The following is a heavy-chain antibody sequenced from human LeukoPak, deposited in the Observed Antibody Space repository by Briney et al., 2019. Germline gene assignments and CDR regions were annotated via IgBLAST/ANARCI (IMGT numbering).Heavy chain of an antibody. CDR3: ASRHIDSVVPATMVAGTYYYYMDV. D-gene: IGHD2-2*01. J-gene: IGHJ6*03. CDR2: IFPLTGTA. Sequence: SVKVSCKASGGTFSRYAVSWVRQAPGQGLEWMGGIFPLTGTANHAQKFQGRVTITTDESTTTAHMELTSLRSEDTAVYYCASRHIDSVVPATMVAGTYYYYMDVWGKGTTVTVSS. CDR1: GGTFSRYA. V-gene: IGHV1-69*05.